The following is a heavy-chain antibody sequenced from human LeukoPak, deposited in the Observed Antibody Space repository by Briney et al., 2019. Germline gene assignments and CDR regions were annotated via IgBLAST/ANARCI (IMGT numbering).Heavy chain of an antibody. J-gene: IGHJ4*02. CDR2: IKSKTDGGTT. Sequence: EGSLRLSCAASGFTFSNAWMSWVRQAPGKGLEWVGRIKSKTDGGTTDYAAPVKGRFTISRDDSKNTLYLQMNSLKTEDTAVYYCTTDTVVRGVIVDYWGQGTLVTVSS. D-gene: IGHD3-10*01. V-gene: IGHV3-15*01. CDR1: GFTFSNAW. CDR3: TTDTVVRGVIVDY.